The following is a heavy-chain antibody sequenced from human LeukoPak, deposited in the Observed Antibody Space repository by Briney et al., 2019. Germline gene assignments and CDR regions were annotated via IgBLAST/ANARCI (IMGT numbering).Heavy chain of an antibody. Sequence: GGSLRLSCAASGFTFDNYGIHWVRQAPGKGLEWVAVIWNDGNKKYYADSVKGRFTISRDNSENTLSLQMNSLRAEDTAVYYCASSGTQYYYDSSGYYYDPPFFWGQGTLVTVSS. J-gene: IGHJ4*02. V-gene: IGHV3-33*01. CDR3: ASSGTQYYYDSSGYYYDPPFF. CDR1: GFTFDNYG. CDR2: IWNDGNKK. D-gene: IGHD3-22*01.